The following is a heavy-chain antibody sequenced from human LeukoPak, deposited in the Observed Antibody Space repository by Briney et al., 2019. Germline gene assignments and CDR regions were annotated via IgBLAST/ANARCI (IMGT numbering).Heavy chain of an antibody. Sequence: GGSLRLSCAASGFTFSSYSMNWVRQAPGKGLEWVSYISSSSTIYYADSVKGRFTISRDNAKNSLYLQMSSLKASDTAMYYCARHGLRTGDDPNFDYWGQGTLVTVSS. CDR2: ISSSSTI. CDR3: ARHGLRTGDDPNFDY. V-gene: IGHV3-48*01. D-gene: IGHD7-27*01. J-gene: IGHJ4*02. CDR1: GFTFSSYS.